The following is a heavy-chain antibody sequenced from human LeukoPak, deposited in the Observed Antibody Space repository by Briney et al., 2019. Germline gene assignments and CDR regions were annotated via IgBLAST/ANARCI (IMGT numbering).Heavy chain of an antibody. CDR2: VSYDGSNK. J-gene: IGHJ3*02. Sequence: GRSLRLSCAASGFTFSSYAMRWVRQAPGKGLEWVAVVSYDGSNKYYADSVKGRFTISRDNSKNTLYLQMNSLRPEDTAVYYCARRTPYYYDSSGPLGGAFDIWGQGTMVTVSS. V-gene: IGHV3-30-3*01. D-gene: IGHD3-22*01. CDR1: GFTFSSYA. CDR3: ARRTPYYYDSSGPLGGAFDI.